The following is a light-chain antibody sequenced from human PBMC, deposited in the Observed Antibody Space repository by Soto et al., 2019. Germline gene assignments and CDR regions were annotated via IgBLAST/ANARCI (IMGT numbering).Light chain of an antibody. CDR3: QSYDSSLSDWV. V-gene: IGLV1-40*01. J-gene: IGLJ3*02. CDR1: SSNIGAGYD. CDR2: GNS. Sequence: QSVLTQPPSVSGAPGQRGTISCTGSSSNIGAGYDVHWYQQLPGTAPKLLIYGNSNRPSGVPDRFSGSKSGTSASLAITGLQAEDEADYYCQSYDSSLSDWVFGGGTKVTVL.